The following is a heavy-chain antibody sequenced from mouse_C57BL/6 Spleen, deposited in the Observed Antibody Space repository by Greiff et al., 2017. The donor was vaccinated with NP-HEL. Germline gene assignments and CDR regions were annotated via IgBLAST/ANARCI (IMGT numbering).Heavy chain of an antibody. CDR3: ARTIYDGYYVDY. Sequence: EVKLMESGGGLVKPGGSLKLSCAASGFTFSDYGMHWVRQAPEKGLEWVAYISSGSSTIYYADTVKGRFTISRDNAKNTLFLQMTSLRSEDTAMYYCARTIYDGYYVDYWGKGTTLTVSS. J-gene: IGHJ2*01. D-gene: IGHD2-3*01. V-gene: IGHV5-17*01. CDR1: GFTFSDYG. CDR2: ISSGSSTI.